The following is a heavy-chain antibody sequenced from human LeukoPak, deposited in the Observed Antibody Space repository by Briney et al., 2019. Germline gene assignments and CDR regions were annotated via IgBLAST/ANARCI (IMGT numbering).Heavy chain of an antibody. CDR2: IYHSGST. J-gene: IGHJ4*02. Sequence: PSETLSLTCTVSGGSISSGYYWGWIRQPPGKGLEWIGSIYHSGSTYYNPSLKSRVTISVDTSKNQFSLKLSSVTAADTAVYYCASSIIDYGDRVVFDYWGQGTLVTVSS. V-gene: IGHV4-38-2*02. CDR3: ASSIIDYGDRVVFDY. D-gene: IGHD4-17*01. CDR1: GGSISSGYY.